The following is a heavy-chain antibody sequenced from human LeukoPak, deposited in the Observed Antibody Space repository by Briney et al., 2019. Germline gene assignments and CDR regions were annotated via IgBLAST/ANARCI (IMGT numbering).Heavy chain of an antibody. CDR1: GYTFTSYG. D-gene: IGHD1-26*01. V-gene: IGHV1-18*01. CDR2: VNGYNGNT. J-gene: IGHJ4*02. Sequence: ASVKVSCKASGYTFTSYGISWVRQAPGQGLEWMGDVNGYNGNTNFAQTFQGRVTMTTDTATNTAYMDLRSLSSDDTAVYYCAREAQYGGSYYYDYGGQEPLVTVSS. CDR3: AREAQYGGSYYYDY.